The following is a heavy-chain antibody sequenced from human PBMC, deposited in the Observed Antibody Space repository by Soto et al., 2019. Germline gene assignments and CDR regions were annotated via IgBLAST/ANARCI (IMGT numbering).Heavy chain of an antibody. D-gene: IGHD5-18*01. CDR2: ISYDGSNK. V-gene: IGHV3-30-3*01. CDR3: ARRPVDTAMVISNRYYYYYGMDV. J-gene: IGHJ6*02. Sequence: GGSLRLSCAASGFTFSSYAMHWVRQAPGKGLEWVAVISYDGSNKYYADSVKGRFTISRDNSKNTLYLQMNSLRAEDTAVYYCARRPVDTAMVISNRYYYYYGMDVWGQGTTVTVSS. CDR1: GFTFSSYA.